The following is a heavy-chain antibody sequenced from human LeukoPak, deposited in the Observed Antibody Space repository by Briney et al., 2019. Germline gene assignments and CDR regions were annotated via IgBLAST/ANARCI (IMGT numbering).Heavy chain of an antibody. V-gene: IGHV4-34*01. Sequence: PWETLSLTCAVYGASSNNFYWSWVRQPPAEGLEWIGEITHDGRINYNPSLKRRVTISLGTSQKHFFLKSRPLTAADPAGYYCAAIYCDCSDFDHWDQGSLVTVSS. J-gene: IGHJ4*02. CDR1: GASSNNFY. CDR3: AAIYCDCSDFDH. D-gene: IGHD2-21*02. CDR2: ITHDGRI.